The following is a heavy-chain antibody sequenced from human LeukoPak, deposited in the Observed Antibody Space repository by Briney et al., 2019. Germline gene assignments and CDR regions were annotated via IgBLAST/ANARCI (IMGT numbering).Heavy chain of an antibody. D-gene: IGHD3-10*01. Sequence: SETLSLTCTVSGYSISSGYYWGWIRQPPGKGLEWIGSIYHSGSTYYNPSLKSRVTISVDTSKNQFSLKLSSVTAADTAVYYCASKAGFYYYGSGSPVKYWGQGTLVTVSS. CDR1: GYSISSGYY. V-gene: IGHV4-38-2*02. CDR2: IYHSGST. CDR3: ASKAGFYYYGSGSPVKY. J-gene: IGHJ4*02.